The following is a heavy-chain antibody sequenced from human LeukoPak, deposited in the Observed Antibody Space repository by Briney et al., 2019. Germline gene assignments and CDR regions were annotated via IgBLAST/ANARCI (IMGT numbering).Heavy chain of an antibody. D-gene: IGHD3-22*01. CDR2: IRYDGSNK. Sequence: GGSLRLSCAASGFTFSSYGMHWVRQAPGKGLEWVAFIRYDGSNKYYADSVKGRFTISRDNAKNSLYLQMNSLRDEDTAFYYCVKLEYYFDSTGYLDSWGQGSLVTVSS. V-gene: IGHV3-30*02. J-gene: IGHJ4*02. CDR1: GFTFSSYG. CDR3: VKLEYYFDSTGYLDS.